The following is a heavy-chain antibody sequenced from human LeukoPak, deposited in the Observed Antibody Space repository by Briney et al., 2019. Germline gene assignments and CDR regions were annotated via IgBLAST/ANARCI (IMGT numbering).Heavy chain of an antibody. CDR2: INHSGST. Sequence: SETLSLTCAVYGGSFSGYYWSWIRQPPGKGLEWIGEINHSGSTNYNPSLKSRVTISVDTSKNQFSLKLSSVTAADTAVYYCARHTCYHSDAFDIWGQGTMVTVSS. J-gene: IGHJ3*02. CDR3: ARHTCYHSDAFDI. CDR1: GGSFSGYY. D-gene: IGHD2-2*01. V-gene: IGHV4-34*01.